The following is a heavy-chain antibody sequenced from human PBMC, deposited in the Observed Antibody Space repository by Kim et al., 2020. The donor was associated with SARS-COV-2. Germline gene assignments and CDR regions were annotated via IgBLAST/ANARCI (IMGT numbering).Heavy chain of an antibody. CDR1: GFMFGEYA. CDR3: TRDPADGSGYPHDGFDI. CDR2: IRSTTYGGTT. Sequence: GGSLRLSCTASGFMFGEYAMFWFRQAPGKGLEWIGFIRSTTYGGTTKYAASVKGRFTISRDDSKLIAYLQMNSLKTEDTAVYFCTRDPADGSGYPHDGFDIWGQGTMVTVSS. D-gene: IGHD3-22*01. J-gene: IGHJ3*02. V-gene: IGHV3-49*03.